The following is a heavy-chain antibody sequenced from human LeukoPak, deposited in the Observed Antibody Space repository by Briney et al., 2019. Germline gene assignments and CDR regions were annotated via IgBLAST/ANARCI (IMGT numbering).Heavy chain of an antibody. CDR3: ARGGSDYDILTGYSPAFDY. D-gene: IGHD3-9*01. Sequence: PSETLSLTCTVSGGSISSSSYYWGWIRQPPGKGLEWIGSIYYSGSTYYNPSLKSRVTISVDTSKNQFSLKLSSVTAADTAVYYCARGGSDYDILTGYSPAFDYWGQGTLVTASS. CDR2: IYYSGST. J-gene: IGHJ4*02. V-gene: IGHV4-39*01. CDR1: GGSISSSSYY.